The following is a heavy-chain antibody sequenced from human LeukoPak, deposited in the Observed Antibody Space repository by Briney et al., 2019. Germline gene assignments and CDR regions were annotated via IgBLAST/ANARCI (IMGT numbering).Heavy chain of an antibody. V-gene: IGHV1-2*02. CDR1: GYTFTGYY. D-gene: IGHD6-6*01. CDR2: INPNSGGT. Sequence: GASVKVSCKASGYTFTGYYMHWVRQAPGQGLEWMGWINPNSGGTNYAQKFQGRVTMTRNTSISTAYMELSSLRSEDTAVYYCAKYSSSSFDYWGQGTLVTVSS. CDR3: AKYSSSSFDY. J-gene: IGHJ4*02.